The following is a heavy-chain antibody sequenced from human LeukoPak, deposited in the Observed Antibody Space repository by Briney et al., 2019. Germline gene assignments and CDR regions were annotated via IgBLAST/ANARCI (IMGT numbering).Heavy chain of an antibody. CDR1: GGSISSYY. CDR3: ASYIVDSSGYYQFDY. V-gene: IGHV4-59*08. Sequence: SETLSLTCTVSGGSISSYYWSWIRQPPGKGLEWIGYIYYSGSTNYNPSLKSRVTISVDTSKNHFSLKLSSLTAADTAVYYCASYIVDSSGYYQFDYWGQGTLVTVSS. CDR2: IYYSGST. D-gene: IGHD3-22*01. J-gene: IGHJ4*02.